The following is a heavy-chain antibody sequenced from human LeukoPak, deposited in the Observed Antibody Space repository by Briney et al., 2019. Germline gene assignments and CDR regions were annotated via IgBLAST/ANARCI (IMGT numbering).Heavy chain of an antibody. D-gene: IGHD4-17*01. J-gene: IGHJ3*02. V-gene: IGHV4-39*01. CDR3: ARGSTVTGDTDAFDI. CDR1: GGSISSSSYY. Sequence: SETLSLTCTVSGGSISSSSYYWGWIRQPPGKGLEWIGSIYYSGSTYYNPSLKSRVTISVDTSKNQFSLKLSSVTAADTAVYYCARGSTVTGDTDAFDIWGQGTMVTVSS. CDR2: IYYSGST.